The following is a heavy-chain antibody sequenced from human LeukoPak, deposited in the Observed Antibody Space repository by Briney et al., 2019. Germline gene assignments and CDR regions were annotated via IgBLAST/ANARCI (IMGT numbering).Heavy chain of an antibody. Sequence: GGSLKLSCTRGGFPFSRYGRHGVGQTPCRGLEWVAFIRYDGKTEYYADSVKGRFTIAREDSHSTVHLHMKDLRPDDAAVYFCAKDLNTVVMQYFDSWGQGTLVSVSS. CDR2: IRYDGKTE. CDR1: GFPFSRYG. J-gene: IGHJ4*02. V-gene: IGHV3-30*02. D-gene: IGHD2-21*01. CDR3: AKDLNTVVMQYFDS.